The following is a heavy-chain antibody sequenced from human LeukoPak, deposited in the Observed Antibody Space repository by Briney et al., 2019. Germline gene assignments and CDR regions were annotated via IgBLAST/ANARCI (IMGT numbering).Heavy chain of an antibody. D-gene: IGHD3-3*01. V-gene: IGHV1-18*01. J-gene: IGHJ6*03. CDR1: GYTFTSYG. CDR3: ARSNYDFWSGYPHWYYYYMDV. CDR2: ISAYNGNT. Sequence: GASVKVSCKASGYTFTSYGISWVRQAPGQGLEWMGWISAYNGNTNYAQKLQGRVTMTTDTSTSTAYMELRSLRSDDTAVYYCARSNYDFWSGYPHWYYYYMDVWGKGTTVTVSS.